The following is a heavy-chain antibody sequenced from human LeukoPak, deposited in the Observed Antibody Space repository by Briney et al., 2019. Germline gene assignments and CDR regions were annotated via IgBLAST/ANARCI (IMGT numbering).Heavy chain of an antibody. CDR2: MNQDGSAK. D-gene: IGHD3-16*01. V-gene: IGHV3-7*01. CDR3: ATYTHWVAGDV. J-gene: IGHJ6*02. CDR1: GFTFSSKY. Sequence: GGSLRLSCAASGFTFSSKYMSWVRQAPGKGLEWVANMNQDGSAKVYVDSVKGRFTISRDNARKSLYPQMSSLRPEDTAVYYCATYTHWVAGDVWGQGTTVTVSS.